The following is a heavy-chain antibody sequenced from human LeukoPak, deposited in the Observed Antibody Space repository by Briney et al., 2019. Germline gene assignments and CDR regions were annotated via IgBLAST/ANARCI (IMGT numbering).Heavy chain of an antibody. Sequence: PGGSLTLSCAATGFTFRKHWMSWVRQATGKGLECVAKIKEDGSEKHYVDSVKGRFTISRDNTRNSLYLQMNSLRVDDTAVYYCARDYTGGWNDYWGQGILVTVSS. J-gene: IGHJ4*02. D-gene: IGHD7-27*01. CDR3: ARDYTGGWNDY. V-gene: IGHV3-7*01. CDR2: IKEDGSEK. CDR1: GFTFRKHW.